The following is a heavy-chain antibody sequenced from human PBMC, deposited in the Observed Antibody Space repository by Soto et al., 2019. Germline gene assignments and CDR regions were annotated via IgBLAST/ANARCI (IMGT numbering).Heavy chain of an antibody. CDR2: ISYDGNNK. CDR3: ARAPPRGIAAPGTWGSGMDV. V-gene: IGHV3-30-3*01. J-gene: IGHJ6*02. Sequence: QVQVVESGGGVVQPGRSLRLSCAASGFSFSSYAMHWVRQAPGKGLEWVAVISYDGNNKYYADSVKGRITISRDSSKNMVYLHMNSLRPEDTAVYYCARAPPRGIAAPGTWGSGMDVWGQGTTVTVSS. CDR1: GFSFSSYA. D-gene: IGHD6-13*01.